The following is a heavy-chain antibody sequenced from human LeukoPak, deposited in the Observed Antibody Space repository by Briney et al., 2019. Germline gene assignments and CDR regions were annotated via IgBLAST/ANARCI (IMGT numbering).Heavy chain of an antibody. V-gene: IGHV3-21*01. CDR1: GFTFSSYS. CDR3: ARVRAYDSSGYVLAY. J-gene: IGHJ4*02. D-gene: IGHD3-22*01. CDR2: VSSSSSYI. Sequence: PGGSLRLSCAASGFTFSSYSMNWVRQAPGKGLGWVSSVSSSSSYIYYADSVKGRFTISRDNAKNSLYLQMNSLRAEDTAVYYCARVRAYDSSGYVLAYWGQGTLVTVSS.